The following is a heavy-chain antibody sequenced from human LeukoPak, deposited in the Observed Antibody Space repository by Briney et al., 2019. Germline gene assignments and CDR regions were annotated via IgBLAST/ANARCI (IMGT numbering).Heavy chain of an antibody. CDR3: AREYGGNSDFDY. D-gene: IGHD4-23*01. CDR2: INPSGGST. CDR1: GYTFTNYY. J-gene: IGHJ4*02. V-gene: IGHV1-46*01. Sequence: ASVKVSCKASGYTFTNYYMHWVRQAPGQGLEWMGIINPSGGSTSYAQKFQGRVTMTRDMSSSTFYMDLSRLRSEDTAVYYCAREYGGNSDFDYWGQGTLVTVSS.